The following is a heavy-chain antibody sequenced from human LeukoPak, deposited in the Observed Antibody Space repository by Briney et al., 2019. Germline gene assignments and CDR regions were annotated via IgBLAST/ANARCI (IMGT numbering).Heavy chain of an antibody. Sequence: GGSLRLSCAASGFTFSSYAMSWVRQAPGKGLEWVSAISGSGGSTYYADSVKGRFTISRDNSKNTLYLQMNSPRAEDTAVYYCAKPDDYSNYFDYWGQGTLVTVSS. CDR1: GFTFSSYA. V-gene: IGHV3-23*01. CDR2: ISGSGGST. J-gene: IGHJ4*02. CDR3: AKPDDYSNYFDY. D-gene: IGHD4-11*01.